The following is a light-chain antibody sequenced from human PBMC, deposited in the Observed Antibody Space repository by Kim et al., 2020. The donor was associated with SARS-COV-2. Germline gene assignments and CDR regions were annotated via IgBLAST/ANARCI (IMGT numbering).Light chain of an antibody. CDR1: NIGSKS. CDR3: QVWDSSSDHVV. CDR2: YDS. V-gene: IGLV3-21*04. Sequence: LTQPPSVSVAPGKTARITCGGNNIGSKSVHWYQQKPGQAPVLVIYYDSDRPSGIPERFSGSNSGNTATLTISRVEAGDEADYYCQVWDSSSDHVVFGGGTQLTVL. J-gene: IGLJ2*01.